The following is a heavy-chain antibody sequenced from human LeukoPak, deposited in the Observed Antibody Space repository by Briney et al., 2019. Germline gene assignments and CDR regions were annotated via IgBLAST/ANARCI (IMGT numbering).Heavy chain of an antibody. CDR3: ARTSGYTYFDY. Sequence: PSETLSLTCTVSGGFISSNYWSWIRQPPGKGLEWIGYIYNSGGINYNPSLKSRVAISVDTSKNQFSLKLNSVTAADTAVYYCARTSGYTYFDYWGQGTLVTVSS. D-gene: IGHD5-12*01. CDR1: GGFISSNY. J-gene: IGHJ4*02. V-gene: IGHV4-59*01. CDR2: IYNSGGI.